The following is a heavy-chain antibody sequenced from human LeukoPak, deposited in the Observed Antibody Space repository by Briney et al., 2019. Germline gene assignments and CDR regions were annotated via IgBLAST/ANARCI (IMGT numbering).Heavy chain of an antibody. CDR2: INPNSGAT. Sequence: GASVKVSCKASGYTFTGKSVHWVRQAPGQGLEWMGRINPNSGATDYGQKFQGRVTMTTDTSISTVYMELNRLRSDDTAVYYCARELPFDYWGQGTLVTVSS. V-gene: IGHV1-2*06. CDR1: GYTFTGKS. CDR3: ARELPFDY. D-gene: IGHD3-10*01. J-gene: IGHJ4*02.